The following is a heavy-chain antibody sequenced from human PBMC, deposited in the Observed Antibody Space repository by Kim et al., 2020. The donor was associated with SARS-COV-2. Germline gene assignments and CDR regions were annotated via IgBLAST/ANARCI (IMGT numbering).Heavy chain of an antibody. V-gene: IGHV3-30*04. Sequence: GGSLRLSCAASGFTFSSYAMHWVRQAPGKGLEWVAVISYDGSNKYYADSVKGRFTISRDNSKNTLYLQMNSLRAEDTAVYYCAREFEDSSPTSTVLWFGESKALARFLFDYWGQGTLVTVSS. CDR2: ISYDGSNK. D-gene: IGHD3-10*01. J-gene: IGHJ4*02. CDR1: GFTFSSYA. CDR3: AREFEDSSPTSTVLWFGESKALARFLFDY.